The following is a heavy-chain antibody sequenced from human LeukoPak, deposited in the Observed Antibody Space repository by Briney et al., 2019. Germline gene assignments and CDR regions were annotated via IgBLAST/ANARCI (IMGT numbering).Heavy chain of an antibody. CDR2: IKEDGSEK. J-gene: IGHJ5*02. CDR1: GFPFSDYY. V-gene: IGHV3-7*01. CDR3: ARVESSSWYDADWFDP. D-gene: IGHD6-13*01. Sequence: GGSLRLSCAASASGFPFSDYYMSWVRQAPGRGPEWVANIKEDGSEKYYVDSVKGRFTISRDNTKNSLYLQMNSLRAEDTAVYYCARVESSSWYDADWFDPWGQGTLVTVSS.